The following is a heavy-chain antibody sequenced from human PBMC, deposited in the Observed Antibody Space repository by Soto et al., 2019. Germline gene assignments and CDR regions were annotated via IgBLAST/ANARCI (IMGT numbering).Heavy chain of an antibody. Sequence: QVQLVESGGGVVQPGRSLRLSCAASGFTFSSYGMHWVRQAPGKGLEWVAVIWYDGSNKYYADSVKGRFTISRDNSKNTLYLQMNSLRAEDTAVYYCARGKDTAMVTPNFDYWGQGTLVTVSS. V-gene: IGHV3-33*01. CDR3: ARGKDTAMVTPNFDY. CDR1: GFTFSSYG. D-gene: IGHD5-18*01. CDR2: IWYDGSNK. J-gene: IGHJ4*02.